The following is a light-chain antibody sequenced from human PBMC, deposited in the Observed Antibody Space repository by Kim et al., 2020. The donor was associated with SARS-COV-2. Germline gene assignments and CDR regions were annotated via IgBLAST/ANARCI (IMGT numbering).Light chain of an antibody. CDR3: QQYGRPPWT. CDR1: QTVSSSTY. J-gene: IGKJ1*01. CDR2: GTS. V-gene: IGKV3-20*01. Sequence: EIVLTQSPGTLSLSPGERATLSCRASQTVSSSTYLAWYQQKPGQAPRLLIYGTSNRVTGIPDRFSGSGSGTDFTLSISRLEPEDFAVFYGQQYGRPPWTFGQRTEVDIK.